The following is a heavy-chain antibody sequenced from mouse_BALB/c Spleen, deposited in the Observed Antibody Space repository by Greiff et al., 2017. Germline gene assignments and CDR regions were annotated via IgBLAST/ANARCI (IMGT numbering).Heavy chain of an antibody. J-gene: IGHJ2*01. V-gene: IGHV5-12-2*01. CDR1: GFTFSSYT. D-gene: IGHD2-2*01. CDR2: ISNGGGST. CDR3: ARQENGYYFDY. Sequence: EVHLVESGGGLVQPGGSLKLSCAASGFTFSSYTMSWVRQTPEKRLEWVAYISNGGGSTYYPDTVKGRFTISRDNAKNTLYLQMSSLKSEDTAMYYCARQENGYYFDYWGQGTTLTVSS.